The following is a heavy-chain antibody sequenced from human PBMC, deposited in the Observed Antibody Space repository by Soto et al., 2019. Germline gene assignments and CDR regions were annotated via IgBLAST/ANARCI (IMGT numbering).Heavy chain of an antibody. CDR3: ARDGPLDTAMVSY. CDR2: IKQDGSEK. D-gene: IGHD5-18*01. CDR1: GFTCSSYW. V-gene: IGHV3-7*01. J-gene: IGHJ4*02. Sequence: GGSLRLSCAASGFTCSSYWMSWVRQAPGKGLEWVANIKQDGSEKYYVDSVKGRFTISRDNAKNSLYLQMNSLRAEDTAVYYCARDGPLDTAMVSYWRQGPLVNVSS.